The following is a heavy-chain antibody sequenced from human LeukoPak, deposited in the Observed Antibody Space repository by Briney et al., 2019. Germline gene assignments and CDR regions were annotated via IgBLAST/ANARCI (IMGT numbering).Heavy chain of an antibody. J-gene: IGHJ2*01. CDR2: IHYTGST. Sequence: SETLSLTCSVSGGSISSYYWSWIRQPTGKGLEWIGYIHYTGSTNYNPSLKSRVTMSLDTSKNQFSMELMSVTAADTAVYYCARWDYFDNSGYYSDWYFDLWGRGTLVTVSS. D-gene: IGHD3-22*01. CDR1: GGSISSYY. V-gene: IGHV4-59*08. CDR3: ARWDYFDNSGYYSDWYFDL.